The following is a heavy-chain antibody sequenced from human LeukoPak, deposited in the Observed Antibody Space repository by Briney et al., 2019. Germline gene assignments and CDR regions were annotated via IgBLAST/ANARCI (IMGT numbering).Heavy chain of an antibody. CDR1: GYTFNSYG. J-gene: IGHJ4*02. CDR3: AKEDSSSSLDFDY. D-gene: IGHD6-6*01. V-gene: IGHV1-18*01. Sequence: ASVKVSCKASGYTFNSYGISWVRQAPGQGLEWMGWISGYNGNTNYAQKFQGRVTMTTDTSTSTVYMDLRSLRSDDAAVYYCAKEDSSSSLDFDYWGQGTLVTVSS. CDR2: ISGYNGNT.